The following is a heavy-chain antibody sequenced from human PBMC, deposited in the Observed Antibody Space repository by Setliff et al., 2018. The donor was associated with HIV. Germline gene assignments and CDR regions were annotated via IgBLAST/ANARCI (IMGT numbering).Heavy chain of an antibody. CDR1: GYSFTNHY. D-gene: IGHD5-12*01. Sequence: ASVKVSCKPSGYSFTNHYMHWVRQAPGQGLEWMGVINPTGGSTRNTQKFQGRVAXTRDTSTSTVYMELSSLRSEDTAVYYCASAGAWQRNALDIWGQGTMVTVSS. J-gene: IGHJ3*02. V-gene: IGHV1-46*01. CDR3: ASAGAWQRNALDI. CDR2: INPTGGST.